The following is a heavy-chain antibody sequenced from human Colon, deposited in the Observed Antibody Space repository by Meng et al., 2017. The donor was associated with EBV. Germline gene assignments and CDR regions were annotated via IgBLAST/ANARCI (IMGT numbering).Heavy chain of an antibody. CDR2: ISGSGGST. D-gene: IGHD4-17*01. Sequence: EAQLWGAWGVLGQPGAGLRRPCGTSGFNFRSYSMTWGRQAPGKGLAWVSFISGSGGSTYYSDSVKGRFTISRDNSKNTLYLQMNSLRAEDTAVYYCAPRKDYGAPWGQGTLVTVSS. CDR3: APRKDYGAP. J-gene: IGHJ5*02. CDR1: GFNFRSYS. V-gene: IGHV3-23*01.